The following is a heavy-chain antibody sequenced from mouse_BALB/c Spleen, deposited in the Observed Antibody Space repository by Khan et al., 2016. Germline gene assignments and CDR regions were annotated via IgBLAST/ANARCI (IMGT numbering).Heavy chain of an antibody. CDR1: GFSLSRYS. CDR2: IWGGGST. J-gene: IGHJ4*01. Sequence: QVQLKESGPGLVAPSQSLSITCTVSGFSLSRYSVHWVRQPPGKGLEWLGMIWGGGSTDYNSALKSRLSISKDNSKSQVFLKVNSLQTDDTALYYSTRNAGYYGATDYWGQGTSVTVSS. D-gene: IGHD2-3*01. CDR3: TRNAGYYGATDY. V-gene: IGHV2-6-4*01.